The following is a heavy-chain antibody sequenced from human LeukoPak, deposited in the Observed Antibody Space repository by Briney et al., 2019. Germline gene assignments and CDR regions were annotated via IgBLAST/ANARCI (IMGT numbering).Heavy chain of an antibody. Sequence: GGAVKVSCMASVYTFTSYVIYWVRPATGQGVEWVGRMYPNSGNTSYAQKFQGRVTMTRNTSISTAYMELSSLRSEDTAVYYCARGRGGSYFLGYYYGMDVWGQGTTVTVSS. J-gene: IGHJ6*02. V-gene: IGHV1-8*01. CDR2: MYPNSGNT. CDR1: VYTFTSYV. CDR3: ARGRGGSYFLGYYYGMDV. D-gene: IGHD1-26*01.